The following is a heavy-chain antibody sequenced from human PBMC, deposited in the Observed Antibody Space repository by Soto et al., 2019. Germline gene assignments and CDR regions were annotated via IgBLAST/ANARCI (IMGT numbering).Heavy chain of an antibody. Sequence: ASVKVSCKASGYTFTGYYMHWVRQAPGQGLEWMGWINPNSGGTNYAQKFQGWVTMTRDTSISTAYMELSRLRSDDTAVYYCAVPYCSSTSCPHYYGMDVWGQGTTVTVSS. CDR1: GYTFTGYY. CDR2: INPNSGGT. V-gene: IGHV1-2*04. D-gene: IGHD2-2*01. CDR3: AVPYCSSTSCPHYYGMDV. J-gene: IGHJ6*02.